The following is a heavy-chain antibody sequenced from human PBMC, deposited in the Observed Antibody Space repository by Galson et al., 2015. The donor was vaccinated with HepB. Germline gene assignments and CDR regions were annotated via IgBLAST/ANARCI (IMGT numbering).Heavy chain of an antibody. J-gene: IGHJ3*02. CDR3: ARDWTWRDYGDYVPPGDAFDI. CDR1: GYTFTSYG. V-gene: IGHV1-18*04. Sequence: SVKVSCKASGYTFTSYGISWVRQAPGQGLEWMGWISAYNGNTNYAQKLQGRVTMTTDTSTSTAYMELRSLRSDDTAVYYCARDWTWRDYGDYVPPGDAFDIWGQGTMVTVSS. D-gene: IGHD4-17*01. CDR2: ISAYNGNT.